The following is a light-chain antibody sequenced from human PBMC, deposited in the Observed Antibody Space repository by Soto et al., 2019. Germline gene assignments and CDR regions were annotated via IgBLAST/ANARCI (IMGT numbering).Light chain of an antibody. CDR3: SSFTSSSTLGV. V-gene: IGLV2-14*01. CDR1: SSDVGGYIY. CDR2: EVS. Sequence: QSALTQPASVSGSPGQSITISCIGTSSDVGGYIYVSWYQQHPGKAPKLIIYEVSNRPSGVSNRFSGSKSGNTASLTISGLQAEDEADYYCSSFTSSSTLGVFGGGTKLTVL. J-gene: IGLJ2*01.